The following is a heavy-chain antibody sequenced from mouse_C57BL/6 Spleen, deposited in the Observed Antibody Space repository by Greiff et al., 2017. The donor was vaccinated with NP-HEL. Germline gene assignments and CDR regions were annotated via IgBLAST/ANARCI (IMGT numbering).Heavy chain of an antibody. D-gene: IGHD1-1*01. CDR1: GFSLTSYG. V-gene: IGHV2-3*01. Sequence: VQLVESGPGLVAPSQSLSITCTVSGFSLTSYGVSWVRQPPGKGLEWLGVIWGDGSTNYHSALISRLSISKDKSKSQVFLKLNSRQTDDTATYFCAQSPVGSSPWWYFDVWGTGTTVTVSS. CDR2: IWGDGST. CDR3: AQSPVGSSPWWYFDV. J-gene: IGHJ1*03.